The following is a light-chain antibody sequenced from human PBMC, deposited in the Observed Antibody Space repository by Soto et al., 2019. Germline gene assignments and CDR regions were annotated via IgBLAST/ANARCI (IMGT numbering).Light chain of an antibody. V-gene: IGLV2-14*01. Sequence: ALTQPASVSGSPGQTSTIPCTGTSSDVSRYNYVSWYQQHPGKAPKLMIYAVTNRPSGVSNRFSGSKSGSTASLTISGLQAEDEADYYCSSYTTSSTWVFGGGTKVTVL. CDR2: AVT. CDR3: SSYTTSSTWV. J-gene: IGLJ3*02. CDR1: SSDVSRYNY.